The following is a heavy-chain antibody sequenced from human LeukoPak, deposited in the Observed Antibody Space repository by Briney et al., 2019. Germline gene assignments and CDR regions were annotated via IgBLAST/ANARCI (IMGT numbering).Heavy chain of an antibody. CDR2: IYTSAST. CDR1: GGSISNYY. V-gene: IGHV4-4*07. CDR3: ARGRYCSATICSGGDAFDI. Sequence: SETLSLTCTVSGGSISNYYWSWLRQPAGKGLDWIGRIYTSASTNYNPSPKSRVTLSVDASKNQFSLRLSSLTAADTAVYYCARGRYCSATICSGGDAFDIWGRGTVVTVSS. D-gene: IGHD2-2*01. J-gene: IGHJ3*02.